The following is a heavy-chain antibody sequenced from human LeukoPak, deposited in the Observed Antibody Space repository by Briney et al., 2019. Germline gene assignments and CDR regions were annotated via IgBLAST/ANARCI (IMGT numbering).Heavy chain of an antibody. J-gene: IGHJ1*01. CDR3: ARDFFGWSSLGH. V-gene: IGHV3-7*01. CDR2: VQPDGSAK. Sequence: GGSLRLSCGTSGFTFSDYWMTWVRQAPGKGLEWVAHVQPDGSAKIYADSVKGRFTISRDNAKDSVYLQMNSLRVEDTAVYYCARDFFGWSSLGHWGQGTLVTVSS. CDR1: GFTFSDYW. D-gene: IGHD6-19*01.